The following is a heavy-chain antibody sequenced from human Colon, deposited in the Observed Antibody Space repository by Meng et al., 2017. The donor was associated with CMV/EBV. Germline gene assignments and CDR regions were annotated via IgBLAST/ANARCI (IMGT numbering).Heavy chain of an antibody. Sequence: GGSLRLSCAASGFTFSNYWMHWVRHAPGKGLVWVSRINVDGTTTDYAGSVRGRFTISRDNANNTVFLHMRSLRVEDTAIYYCVRPKYSSRNFDSWGQGTLVTVSS. CDR2: INVDGTTT. CDR3: VRPKYSSRNFDS. CDR1: GFTFSNYW. V-gene: IGHV3-74*01. D-gene: IGHD3-22*01. J-gene: IGHJ4*02.